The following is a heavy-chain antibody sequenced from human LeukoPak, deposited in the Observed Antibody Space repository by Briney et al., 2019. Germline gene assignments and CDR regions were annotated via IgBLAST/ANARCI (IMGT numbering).Heavy chain of an antibody. CDR2: IIPIFGTA. CDR3: ARRRCSTTSCYHY. V-gene: IGHV1-69*13. J-gene: IGHJ4*02. D-gene: IGHD2-2*01. CDR1: GYTFTDYY. Sequence: SVKVSCKASGYTFTDYYMQWVRQAPGQGLEWMGGIIPIFGTANYAQKFQGRVTITADESSSTAYMELSSLRSEDTAVYYCARRRCSTTSCYHYWGQGTLVTVSS.